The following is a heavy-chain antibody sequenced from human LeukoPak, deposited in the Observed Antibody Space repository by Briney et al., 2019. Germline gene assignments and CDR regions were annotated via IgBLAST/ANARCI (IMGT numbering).Heavy chain of an antibody. J-gene: IGHJ4*02. CDR2: IIPILGIA. CDR1: GGTFSSYA. Sequence: SVKVSCKASGGTFSSYAISWVRQAPGQGLEWMGRIIPILGIANYAQKFQGRVTITADKSTSTAYMELSSLRSEDTAVYYCAREPLVGAFDYWGQGTLVTVSS. V-gene: IGHV1-69*04. CDR3: AREPLVGAFDY. D-gene: IGHD1-26*01.